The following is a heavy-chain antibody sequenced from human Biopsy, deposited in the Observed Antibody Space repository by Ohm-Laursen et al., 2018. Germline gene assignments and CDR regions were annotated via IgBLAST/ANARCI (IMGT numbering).Heavy chain of an antibody. V-gene: IGHV4-31*01. Sequence: TLSLTCTVSGGSISSGGSYWSWIRQRPGKGLEWIGYIFNGANTYYNPSLKNLITISGDTSKNQFSLKLNSVTAADTAMYYCARGDYFDSNGYFWFDPWGQGTLVTVSS. CDR1: GGSISSGGSY. CDR2: IFNGANT. D-gene: IGHD3-22*01. J-gene: IGHJ5*02. CDR3: ARGDYFDSNGYFWFDP.